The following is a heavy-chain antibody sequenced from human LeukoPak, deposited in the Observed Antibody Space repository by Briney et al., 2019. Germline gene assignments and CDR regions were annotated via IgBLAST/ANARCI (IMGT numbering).Heavy chain of an antibody. V-gene: IGHV4-4*02. CDR2: ISHSGTT. CDR3: TRENRPFCPFAY. CDR1: GGSIDITNY. Sequence: SETLSLTCGVSGGSIDITNYWSWFRQAPGKGLEWIGEISHSGTTNYNPSLRSRVTMFLDRANNQFSLSLTSVTAADSAVYYCTRENRPFCPFAYWGQGVLVTVSS. D-gene: IGHD2/OR15-2a*01. J-gene: IGHJ4*02.